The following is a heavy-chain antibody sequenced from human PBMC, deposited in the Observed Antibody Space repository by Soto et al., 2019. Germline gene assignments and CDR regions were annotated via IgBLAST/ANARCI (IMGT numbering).Heavy chain of an antibody. V-gene: IGHV4-59*01. CDR3: ARRYGGNFDY. J-gene: IGHJ4*02. D-gene: IGHD1-26*01. CDR2: IYYSGRT. Sequence: QVQLQESGPGLVKPSETLSLTCTVSGGSISSYYWSWIRQPPGKGLEWIGYIYYSGRTNYNPSLKSRITISVDTSKNQFSLMLTSVTAAYTAVYYCARRYGGNFDYWGQGTLVTFSS. CDR1: GGSISSYY.